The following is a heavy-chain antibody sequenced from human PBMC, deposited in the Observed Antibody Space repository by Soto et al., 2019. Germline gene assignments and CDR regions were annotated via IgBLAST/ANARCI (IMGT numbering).Heavy chain of an antibody. D-gene: IGHD2-2*01. Sequence: PGGSLRLSCEVSGFTFHRFAMSWVRQAPGKGLEWVSGISGSGDSGGSTYYADSVKGRFAISRDDSNNMVYLQMNSLKIEDTAVYYCTTDSYSSITIVLFAYWGHGTLVTVSS. CDR2: ISGSGDSGGST. J-gene: IGHJ4*01. V-gene: IGHV3-23*01. CDR1: GFTFHRFA. CDR3: TTDSYSSITIVLFAY.